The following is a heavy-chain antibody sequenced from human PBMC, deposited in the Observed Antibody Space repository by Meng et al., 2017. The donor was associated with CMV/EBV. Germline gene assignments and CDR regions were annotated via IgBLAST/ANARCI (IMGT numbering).Heavy chain of an antibody. CDR2: ISGYNDNT. Sequence: QVQLVQSGDEGRKPGASVKVACKASGYTVTPHGISWVRQATGQGLEWMGWISGYNDNTKYARHLQGRVTMTTDTSTNTAYMELRSLRSDDTAIYYCARDTMMIMSFDHWGPGTLVTVSS. V-gene: IGHV1-18*01. CDR3: ARDTMMIMSFDH. CDR1: GYTVTPHG. J-gene: IGHJ4*02. D-gene: IGHD3-22*01.